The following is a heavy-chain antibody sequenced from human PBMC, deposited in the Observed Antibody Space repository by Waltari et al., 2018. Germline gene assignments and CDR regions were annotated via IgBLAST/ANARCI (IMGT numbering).Heavy chain of an antibody. CDR2: ISSSSSYI. Sequence: EVQLVESGGGLVKPGGSLRLSCAASGFTFSSYSMNRVRQAPGKGREWVSSISSSSSYIYYADSVKGRFTISRDNAKNSLYLQMNSLRAEDTAVYYCARDGITMVRGVIHFDYWGQGTLVTVSS. V-gene: IGHV3-21*01. CDR3: ARDGITMVRGVIHFDY. CDR1: GFTFSSYS. J-gene: IGHJ4*02. D-gene: IGHD3-10*01.